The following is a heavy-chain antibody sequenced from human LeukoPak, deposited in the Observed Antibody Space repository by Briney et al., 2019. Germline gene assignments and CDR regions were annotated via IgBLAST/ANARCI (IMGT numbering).Heavy chain of an antibody. D-gene: IGHD2-8*01. Sequence: GGSLTLSCAGSGFPFSSYAMSWLRQAPGQALEWVSAISDSGDYTSYADSVRGRFTISRDNSRNTLYLQMISLRPEDTAVYYCAKDTSIGKYCTNGVCSPLDYWGQGTLVTVSS. CDR2: ISDSGDYT. V-gene: IGHV3-23*01. CDR1: GFPFSSYA. J-gene: IGHJ4*02. CDR3: AKDTSIGKYCTNGVCSPLDY.